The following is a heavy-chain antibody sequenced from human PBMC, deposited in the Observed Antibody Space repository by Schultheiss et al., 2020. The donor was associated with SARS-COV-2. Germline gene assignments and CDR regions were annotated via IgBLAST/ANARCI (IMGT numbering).Heavy chain of an antibody. D-gene: IGHD4-11*01. V-gene: IGHV4-59*12. J-gene: IGHJ4*02. CDR1: GGSMRPYY. Sequence: SETLSLTCSVSGGSMRPYYWSWIRQHPGKGLEWIGCISYSGRTYYSPSLKSRVTISVDTSKNQFSLKLSSVTAADTAVYYCARDPTGYFDYWGQGTLVTVSS. CDR2: ISYSGRT. CDR3: ARDPTGYFDY.